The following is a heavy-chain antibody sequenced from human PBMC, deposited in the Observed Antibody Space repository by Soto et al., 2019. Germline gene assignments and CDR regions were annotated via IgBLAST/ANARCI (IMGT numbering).Heavy chain of an antibody. V-gene: IGHV4-30-2*01. D-gene: IGHD4-17*01. Sequence: SETLSLTCAVSGGSISSGGYSWSWIRQPPGKGLEWIGEIYHSGSTNYNPSLKSRVTISVDKSKNQFSLKLSSVTAADTAVYYCASMTTVTTSYWGQGTLVTVSS. CDR3: ASMTTVTTSY. J-gene: IGHJ4*02. CDR1: GGSISSGGYS. CDR2: IYHSGST.